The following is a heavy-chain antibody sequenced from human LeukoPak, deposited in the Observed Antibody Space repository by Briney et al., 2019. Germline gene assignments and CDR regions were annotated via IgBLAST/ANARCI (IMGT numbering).Heavy chain of an antibody. J-gene: IGHJ4*02. V-gene: IGHV4-59*01. CDR1: GGSISNYY. Sequence: PSETLSLTCTVSGGSISNYYWGWVRQPPGKGLDLIGYIYYTGSADYTPSLKSRVTISVDTSKNHFSLKLSSVTAADTAVYYCARVARQWLGFFDSWGQGTLVTVSS. CDR3: ARVARQWLGFFDS. CDR2: IYYTGSA. D-gene: IGHD6-19*01.